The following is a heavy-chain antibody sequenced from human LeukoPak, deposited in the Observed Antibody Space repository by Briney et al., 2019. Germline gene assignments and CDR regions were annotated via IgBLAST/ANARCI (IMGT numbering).Heavy chain of an antibody. D-gene: IGHD6-13*01. CDR2: IYYTGST. V-gene: IGHV4-39*01. J-gene: IGHJ4*02. CDR3: ARPVSSSWYGGFDY. Sequence: PSETLSLTCTVSGGSISSTSYYWAWIRQSPGKGLEWIGSIYYTGSTYYNPSPKSRVTISVDTSKNQFSLKVSSVTAADTAEYYCARPVSSSWYGGFDYWGQGTLVTVSS. CDR1: GGSISSTSYY.